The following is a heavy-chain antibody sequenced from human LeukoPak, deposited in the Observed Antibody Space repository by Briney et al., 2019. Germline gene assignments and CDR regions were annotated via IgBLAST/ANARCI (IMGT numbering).Heavy chain of an antibody. V-gene: IGHV3-33*08. CDR2: IWYDGSNK. CDR3: ARLSKATVTRIPYYYYYYGMDV. D-gene: IGHD4-17*01. CDR1: GFTFSSYA. Sequence: SGGSLRLSCAASGFTFSSYAMSWVRQAPGKGLEWVAVIWYDGSNKYYADSVKGRFTISRDNSKNTLYLQMNSLRAEDTAAYHCARLSKATVTRIPYYYYYYGMDVWGQGTTVTVSS. J-gene: IGHJ6*02.